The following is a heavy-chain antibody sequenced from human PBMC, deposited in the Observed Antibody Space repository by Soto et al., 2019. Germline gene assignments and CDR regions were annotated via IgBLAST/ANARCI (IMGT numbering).Heavy chain of an antibody. CDR2: IDYSGST. V-gene: IGHV4-39*01. J-gene: IGHJ4*02. Sequence: SETLSLTCTVSGGSISSSSYYWGWIRQPPGKGLEWIGSIDYSGSTYYNPSLKSRVTISVDTSKNQFSLKLSSVTAADTAVYYCASRLGYYYDSSGYPYWGQGTLVTVSS. CDR3: ASRLGYYYDSSGYPY. CDR1: GGSISSSSYY. D-gene: IGHD3-22*01.